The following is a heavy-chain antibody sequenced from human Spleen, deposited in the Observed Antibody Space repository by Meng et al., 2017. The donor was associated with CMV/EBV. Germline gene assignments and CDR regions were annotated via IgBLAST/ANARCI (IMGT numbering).Heavy chain of an antibody. Sequence: GGSLRLSCAASGFTFSSYAMSWVRQAPGKGLECVANIKQDGSEKEYVDSVKGRFTISRDNAKNSLYLQMNSLRAEDTAVYYCARVRAHDTYYYDSRGMDFDYWGQGTLVTVSS. CDR1: GFTFSSYA. D-gene: IGHD3-22*01. V-gene: IGHV3-7*01. CDR3: ARVRAHDTYYYDSRGMDFDY. CDR2: IKQDGSEK. J-gene: IGHJ4*02.